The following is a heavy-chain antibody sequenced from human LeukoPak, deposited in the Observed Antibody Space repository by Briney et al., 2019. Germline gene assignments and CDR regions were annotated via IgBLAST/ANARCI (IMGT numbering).Heavy chain of an antibody. D-gene: IGHD6-6*01. CDR2: IYSGGST. CDR3: ARADSSSIFDY. V-gene: IGHV3-66*01. J-gene: IGHJ4*02. Sequence: GGSLRLSCAASGFTVSSNYMGWVRQAPGKGLEWVSVIYSGGSTYYADSVKGRFTISRDNSKNTLYLQMNSLRAEDTAVYYCARADSSSIFDYWGQGTLVTVSS. CDR1: GFTVSSNY.